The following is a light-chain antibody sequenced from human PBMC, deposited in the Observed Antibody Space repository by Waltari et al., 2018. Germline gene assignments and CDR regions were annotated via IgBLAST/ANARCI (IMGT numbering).Light chain of an antibody. CDR3: FSAADNIVV. CDR2: QDS. J-gene: IGLJ2*01. V-gene: IGLV3-27*01. CDR1: VLAKKY. Sequence: SYELTQPSSVSVSPGQTARIPCSGDVLAKKYARWFQQKPGQAPVLVIYQDSERPSGIPERFSGSSSGTTVTLTISWAQVDDEADYYCFSAADNIVVFGGGTKLTVL.